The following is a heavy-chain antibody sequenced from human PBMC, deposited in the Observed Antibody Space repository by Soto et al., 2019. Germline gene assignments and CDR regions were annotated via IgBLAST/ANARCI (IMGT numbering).Heavy chain of an antibody. D-gene: IGHD1-26*01. Sequence: QVQLQESGPGLVKPSDTLSLTCTVSGGSVSSHYWTWIRQPPGKGLEWIGFVYNSGTTYYNPSLTGXXTISVDSSKNQFALKLNSVTAADTAVYYCGRGRGGSPSYDYWGQGTLVTVSS. J-gene: IGHJ4*02. CDR1: GGSVSSHY. CDR2: VYNSGTT. CDR3: GRGRGGSPSYDY. V-gene: IGHV4-59*02.